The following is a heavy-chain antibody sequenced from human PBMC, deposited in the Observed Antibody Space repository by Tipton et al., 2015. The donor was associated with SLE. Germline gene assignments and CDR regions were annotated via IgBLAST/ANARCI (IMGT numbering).Heavy chain of an antibody. J-gene: IGHJ4*02. D-gene: IGHD6-13*01. CDR2: IYYSGST. Sequence: TLSLTCTVSGGSISSGDYYWGWIRQPPGKGLEWIGSIYYSGSTYYNPSLKSRVTISVDTSKNQFSLKLSSVTAADTAVYYCARSRYSSSWYSDYWGQGTLVTVSS. V-gene: IGHV4-39*07. CDR3: ARSRYSSSWYSDY. CDR1: GGSISSGDYY.